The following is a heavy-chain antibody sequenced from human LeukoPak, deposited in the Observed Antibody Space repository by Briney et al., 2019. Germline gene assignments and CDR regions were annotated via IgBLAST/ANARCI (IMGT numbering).Heavy chain of an antibody. CDR2: ISGTGSST. V-gene: IGHV3-23*01. D-gene: IGHD2-2*02. J-gene: IGHJ5*02. CDR1: GFTFGNYA. Sequence: GGSLRLSCEASGFTFGNYAMNWVRQAPGKGLEWVSTISGTGSSTYYADSAKGRFTISRDNSKGTLFLQLNSLTAADTAMYFCAKASVAIPQYCNSWGQGTLVTVSS. CDR3: AKASVAIPQYCNS.